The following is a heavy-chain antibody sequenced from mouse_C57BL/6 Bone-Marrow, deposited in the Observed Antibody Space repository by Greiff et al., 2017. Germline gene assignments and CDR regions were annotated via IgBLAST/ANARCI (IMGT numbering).Heavy chain of an antibody. V-gene: IGHV5-6*01. D-gene: IGHD1-1*01. CDR2: ISSGGSYT. CDR1: GFTFSSYG. CDR3: ASLPIARVVGFDY. Sequence: DVHLVESGGDLVKPGGSLKLSCAASGFTFSSYGMSWVRQTPDKRLEWVATISSGGSYTYYPDSVKGRFTISRDNAKNTLYLQVSSLKSEDTAMXDCASLPIARVVGFDYWGQGTTLTVSS. J-gene: IGHJ2*01.